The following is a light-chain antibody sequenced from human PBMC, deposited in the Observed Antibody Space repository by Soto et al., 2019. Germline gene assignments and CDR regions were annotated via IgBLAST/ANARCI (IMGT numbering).Light chain of an antibody. V-gene: IGKV2D-29*01. CDR3: MQSIYFPST. Sequence: EIVMTQTPLSLSVTPGQPASISCKSSQSLLHSNGQHSLYWYLQNPGQPPHPLLHEGSNRFSGVPDRFRGSGSGTDFTLIISRVEAEDVGVYYCMQSIYFPSTFGQGTRLVIK. J-gene: IGKJ5*01. CDR1: QSLLHSNGQHS. CDR2: EGS.